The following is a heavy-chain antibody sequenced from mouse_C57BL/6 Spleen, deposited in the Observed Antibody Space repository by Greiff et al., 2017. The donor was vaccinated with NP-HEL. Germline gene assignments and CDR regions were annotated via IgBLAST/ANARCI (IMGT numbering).Heavy chain of an antibody. V-gene: IGHV1-61*01. CDR1: GYTFTSYW. CDR3: ARGGYEGCSY. CDR2: IYPSDSET. J-gene: IGHJ3*01. Sequence: QVQLQQPGAELVRPGSSVKLSCKASGYTFTSYWMDWVKQRPGQGLEWIGNIYPSDSETHYNQKFKDKATLTVDKSSSTAYMQLSSLTSEDSAVYYCARGGYEGCSYWGQGTLVTVSA. D-gene: IGHD3-3*01.